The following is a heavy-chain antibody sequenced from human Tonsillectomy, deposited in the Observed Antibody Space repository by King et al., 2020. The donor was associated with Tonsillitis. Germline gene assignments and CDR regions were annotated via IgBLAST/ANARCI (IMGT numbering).Heavy chain of an antibody. Sequence: QLVQSGAEVKKPGASVKVSCKASGYPFTGYYIQWVRQAPGQGLEWMGWINPNSGGTNSAQKFQGRVTMTSDTSISTAYLEVNSLRSDDTAVYFCARDPSLYNTSYKRKFDCWGQGTLVTVSS. CDR1: GYPFTGYY. J-gene: IGHJ4*02. CDR2: INPNSGGT. D-gene: IGHD1-14*01. CDR3: ARDPSLYNTSYKRKFDC. V-gene: IGHV1-2*02.